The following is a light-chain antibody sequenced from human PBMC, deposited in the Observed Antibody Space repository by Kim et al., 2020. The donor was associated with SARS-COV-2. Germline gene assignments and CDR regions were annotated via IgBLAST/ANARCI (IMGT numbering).Light chain of an antibody. J-gene: IGLJ6*01. Sequence: GQRVTSSCSGRSSNIGDNTVKWYQQRPGAAPRVVIYSNNQRPSGVPDRISGSKSGTSASLAISGLQSEDEADYYRAAWDDRLRGVVFGRGTKVTVL. CDR1: SSNIGDNT. CDR3: AAWDDRLRGVV. CDR2: SNN. V-gene: IGLV1-44*01.